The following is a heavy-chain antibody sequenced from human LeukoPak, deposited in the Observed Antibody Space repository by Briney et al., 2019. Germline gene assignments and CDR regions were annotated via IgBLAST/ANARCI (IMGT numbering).Heavy chain of an antibody. J-gene: IGHJ4*02. CDR3: AKDRTRGSYASGFYFDY. Sequence: SGGSLRLSCAASGFTFSSYAMSWVRQAPGKGLEWVSAISGSGGSTYYADSVKGRFTISRDNSKNTLYLQMNSLRAEDTAVYYCAKDRTRGSYASGFYFDYWGQGSLVTVSS. V-gene: IGHV3-23*01. CDR1: GFTFSSYA. CDR2: ISGSGGST. D-gene: IGHD1-26*01.